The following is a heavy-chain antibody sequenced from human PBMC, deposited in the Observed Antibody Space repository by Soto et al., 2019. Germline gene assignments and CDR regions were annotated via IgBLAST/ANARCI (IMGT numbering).Heavy chain of an antibody. CDR2: ISGSGGST. CDR1: GFAVSSYA. CDR3: AKSFAYQVATHPPDY. V-gene: IGHV3-23*01. Sequence: GGSLRLSCAASGFAVSSYAMSWVRQAPGKGLEWVSAISGSGGSTYYADSVKGRFTISRDNSKNTLYLQMNSLRAEDTAVYYCAKSFAYQVATHPPDYWGQGTLVTVSS. D-gene: IGHD5-12*01. J-gene: IGHJ4*02.